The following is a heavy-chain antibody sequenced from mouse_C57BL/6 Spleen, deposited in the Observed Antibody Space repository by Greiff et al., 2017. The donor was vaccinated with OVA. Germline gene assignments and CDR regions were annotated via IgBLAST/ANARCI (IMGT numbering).Heavy chain of an antibody. J-gene: IGHJ1*03. CDR2: IDPANGNT. D-gene: IGHD1-1*01. CDR3: APYYGSSYEYFDV. CDR1: GFNFKNTY. Sequence: VQLQQSVAELVRPGASVKLSCTASGFNFKNTYMHWVKQRPEQGLAWIGRIDPANGNTKYAPKFQGKATITADTSSNTAYLQLSSLTSEDTAIYYCAPYYGSSYEYFDVWGTGTTVTVSS. V-gene: IGHV14-3*01.